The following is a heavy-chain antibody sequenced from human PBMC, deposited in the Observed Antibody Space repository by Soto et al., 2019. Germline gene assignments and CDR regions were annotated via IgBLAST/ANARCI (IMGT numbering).Heavy chain of an antibody. J-gene: IGHJ6*02. CDR2: INPNSGGT. Sequence: EASVKVSCKASGYTFTGYYMHWVRQAPGQGLEWMGWINPNSGGTNYAQKFQGWVTMTRDTSISTAYMELSRLRSDDTAVYYCARDSEYDFWSGYSQRRYYYYGMDVWGQGTTVTVSS. CDR1: GYTFTGYY. V-gene: IGHV1-2*04. CDR3: ARDSEYDFWSGYSQRRYYYYGMDV. D-gene: IGHD3-3*01.